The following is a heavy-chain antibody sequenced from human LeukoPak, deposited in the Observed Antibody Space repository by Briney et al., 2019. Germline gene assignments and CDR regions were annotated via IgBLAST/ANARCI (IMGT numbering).Heavy chain of an antibody. CDR1: GGSFSGYY. V-gene: IGHV4-34*01. J-gene: IGHJ4*02. CDR3: ARGRNYPDY. CDR2: INHSGST. Sequence: PSETLSLTCAVYGGSFSGYYWSWIRQPPGKGLEWIGEINHSGSTNYNPSLKSRVTISVDTSKNQFSLKLSSVTAADTAVYYCARGRNYPDYWGQGTLVTVSS.